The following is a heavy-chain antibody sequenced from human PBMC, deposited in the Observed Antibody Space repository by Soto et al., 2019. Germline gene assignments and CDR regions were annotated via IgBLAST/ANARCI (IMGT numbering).Heavy chain of an antibody. CDR1: GGTFSSYA. V-gene: IGHV1-8*02. Sequence: ASVKVSCKASGGTFSSYAISWVRQAPGQGLEWMGWMNPNSGNTGYAQKFQGRVTMTRNTSISTAYMELSSLRSEDTAVYYCARGLRGYSSSWYSDYYYYYYMDVWGKGTTVTVSS. D-gene: IGHD6-13*01. J-gene: IGHJ6*03. CDR2: MNPNSGNT. CDR3: ARGLRGYSSSWYSDYYYYYYMDV.